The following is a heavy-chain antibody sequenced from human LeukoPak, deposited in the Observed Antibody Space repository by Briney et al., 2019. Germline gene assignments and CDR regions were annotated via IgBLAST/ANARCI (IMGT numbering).Heavy chain of an antibody. J-gene: IGHJ4*02. Sequence: SETLSLTCTVSCGSISSSSYYWGWIRQPPGKGLEWIGSIYYSGSTYYNPSLKSRVTISVDTSKNQFSLKLSSVTAADTAVYYCAREGSGSRPFDYWGQGTLVTVSS. CDR1: CGSISSSSYY. CDR2: IYYSGST. V-gene: IGHV4-39*01. CDR3: AREGSGSRPFDY. D-gene: IGHD3-10*01.